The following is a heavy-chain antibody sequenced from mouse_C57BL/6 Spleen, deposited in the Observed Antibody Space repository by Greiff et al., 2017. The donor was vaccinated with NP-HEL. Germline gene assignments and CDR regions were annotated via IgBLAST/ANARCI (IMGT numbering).Heavy chain of an antibody. CDR3: ARDSSGYWFAY. CDR2: INPSSGYT. Sequence: QVQLKESGAELAKPGASVKLSCKASGYTFTSYWMHWVKQRPGQGLEWIGYINPSSGYTKYNQKFKDKATLTADKSSSTAYMQLSSLTYDDSAVYYCARDSSGYWFAYWGQGTLVTVSA. J-gene: IGHJ3*01. CDR1: GYTFTSYW. V-gene: IGHV1-7*01. D-gene: IGHD3-2*02.